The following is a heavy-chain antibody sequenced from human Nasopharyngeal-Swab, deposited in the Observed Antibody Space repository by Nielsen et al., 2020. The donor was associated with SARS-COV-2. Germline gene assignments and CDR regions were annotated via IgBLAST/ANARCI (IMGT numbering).Heavy chain of an antibody. V-gene: IGHV5-51*01. CDR3: AIGAAVGTLFHGMDV. J-gene: IGHJ6*02. CDR2: IFPGDSDT. D-gene: IGHD1-26*01. Sequence: GESLKISCATSGYRFTDYWIAWVRQAPGKGLECMETIFPGDSDTRYSPSFEGRVTISVDQSITTAYLHWTSLKASDTAKYYCAIGAAVGTLFHGMDVWGQGTMVTVSS. CDR1: GYRFTDYW.